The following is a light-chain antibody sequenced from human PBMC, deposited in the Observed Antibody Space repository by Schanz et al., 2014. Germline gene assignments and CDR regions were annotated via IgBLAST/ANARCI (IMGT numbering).Light chain of an antibody. J-gene: IGKJ1*01. Sequence: DIVMTQSPLSLPVTPGEPASISCRSSQSLLHSNGYNYLDWYLQKPGQSPQLLIYLGSNRASGVPDRFSGSGSGTDFTLTISSLQSEDFAVYYCQQYNNWPRTFGQGTKVEIK. V-gene: IGKV2-28*01. CDR2: LGS. CDR1: QSLLHSNGYNY. CDR3: QQYNNWPRT.